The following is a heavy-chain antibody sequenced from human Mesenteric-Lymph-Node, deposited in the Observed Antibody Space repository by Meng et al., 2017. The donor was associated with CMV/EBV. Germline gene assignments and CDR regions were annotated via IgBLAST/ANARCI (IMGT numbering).Heavy chain of an antibody. CDR1: GFTVSSNY. V-gene: IGHV3-66*02. CDR2: IYSGGST. CDR3: ARMIFGGDFDY. J-gene: IGHJ4*02. Sequence: LSCAASGFTVSSNYMSWVRQAPGKGLEWVSVIYSGGSTYYADSVKGRFTISRDNSKNTLYLQMNSLRAEDTVVYYCARMIFGGDFDYWGQGTLVTVSS. D-gene: IGHD3/OR15-3a*01.